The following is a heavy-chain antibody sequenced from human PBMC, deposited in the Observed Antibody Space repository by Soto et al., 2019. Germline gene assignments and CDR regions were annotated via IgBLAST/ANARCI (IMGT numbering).Heavy chain of an antibody. J-gene: IGHJ3*02. CDR3: ARPQFSGTYHDPFKI. CDR2: VYYGENT. D-gene: IGHD1-26*01. CDR1: GHSISSSTYY. Sequence: SETLSLTCTIYGHSISSSTYYWALLCKPPGRGLEWIGSVYYGENTYYNPSLKSRVTISVDTSKNLFSLNLSSVTAADTAMYYCARPQFSGTYHDPFKIWGPGTMVTVS. V-gene: IGHV4-39*02.